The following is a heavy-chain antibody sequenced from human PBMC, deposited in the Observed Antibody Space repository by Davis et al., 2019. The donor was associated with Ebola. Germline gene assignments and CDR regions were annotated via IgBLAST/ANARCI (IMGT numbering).Heavy chain of an antibody. V-gene: IGHV4-34*01. J-gene: IGHJ4*02. D-gene: IGHD6-19*01. CDR2: INHSGST. CDR3: AKSPLSSGWLYFDY. Sequence: SETLSLTCAVYGGSFSGYYWSWIRQPPGKGLEWIGEINHSGSTNYNPSLKSRVTISVDTSKNQFSLKLSSVTAADTAVYYCAKSPLSSGWLYFDYWGQGTLVTVSS. CDR1: GGSFSGYY.